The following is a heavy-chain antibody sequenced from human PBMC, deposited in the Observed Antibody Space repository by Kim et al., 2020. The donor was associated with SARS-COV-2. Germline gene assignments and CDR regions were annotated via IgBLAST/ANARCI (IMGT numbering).Heavy chain of an antibody. CDR2: ISSFNSNA. CDR1: GYPFSAFG. CDR3: ARSMFDYVWGTSLKQEDP. V-gene: IGHV1-18*01. J-gene: IGHJ5*02. Sequence: ASVKVSCKTSGYPFSAFGITWVRQAPGQGLEWRGWISSFNSNANYTQRFQGRVTMTADISTSTAYMELRSLRSDDTAVYNCARSMFDYVWGTSLKQEDPWGQGTLLIASS. D-gene: IGHD3-16*01.